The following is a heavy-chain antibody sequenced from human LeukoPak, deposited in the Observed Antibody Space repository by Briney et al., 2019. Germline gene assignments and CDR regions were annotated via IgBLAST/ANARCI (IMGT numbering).Heavy chain of an antibody. D-gene: IGHD5-12*01. CDR3: AKDQEYSGYERSAGFDY. CDR1: GFTFDDYA. J-gene: IGHJ4*02. CDR2: ISWNSGSI. V-gene: IGHV3-9*01. Sequence: PGGSLRLSCAASGFTFDDYAMHWVRQAPGKGLEWVSGISWNSGSIGYADSVKGRFTISRDNAKNSLYLQMNSLRAEDTALYYCAKDQEYSGYERSAGFDYWGQGTLVTVSS.